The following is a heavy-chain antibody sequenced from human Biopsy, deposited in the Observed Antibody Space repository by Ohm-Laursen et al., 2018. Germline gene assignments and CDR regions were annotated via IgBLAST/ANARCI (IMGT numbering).Heavy chain of an antibody. Sequence: TLSLTCTVSGDSVSSGSFYWTWIRQPPGQGLEYIGYIYDRGSTANYNPSLESRVTMSVDMPKNQFSLKLSSVTAADTAIYYCARGVRSSGWPYFDSWGQGTLVTVSS. CDR2: IYDRGSTA. CDR1: GDSVSSGSFY. J-gene: IGHJ4*02. CDR3: ARGVRSSGWPYFDS. D-gene: IGHD6-19*01. V-gene: IGHV4-61*01.